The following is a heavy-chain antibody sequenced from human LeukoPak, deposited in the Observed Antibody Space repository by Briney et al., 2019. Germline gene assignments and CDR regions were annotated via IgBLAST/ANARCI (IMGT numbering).Heavy chain of an antibody. V-gene: IGHV3-21*01. CDR3: AKDSPSRTATTEVPVDY. D-gene: IGHD1/OR15-1a*01. CDR2: ISSSSSYI. CDR1: GFSFRDYT. Sequence: PGGSLRLSCAASGFSFRDYTMSWVRQAPGKGLEWVASISSSSSYIYFANSVRGRFTISRDNAKNSLYLQMNSLRAEDTAVYYCAKDSPSRTATTEVPVDYWGQGTLVTVSS. J-gene: IGHJ4*02.